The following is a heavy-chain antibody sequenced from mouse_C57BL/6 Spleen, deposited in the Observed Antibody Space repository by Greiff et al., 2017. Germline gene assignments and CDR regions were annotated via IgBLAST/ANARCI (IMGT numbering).Heavy chain of an antibody. CDR2: ISSGGSYT. Sequence: EVQRVESGGDLVKPGGSLKLSCAASGFTFSSYGMSWVRQTPDKRLEWVATISSGGSYTYYPDSVKGRFTISRDNATNTLYLQMSILKSEDTSMDYCARHIARARDPYWYFDVWGTGTTVTVSS. D-gene: IGHD2-13*01. CDR1: GFTFSSYG. J-gene: IGHJ1*03. CDR3: ARHIARARDPYWYFDV. V-gene: IGHV5-6*01.